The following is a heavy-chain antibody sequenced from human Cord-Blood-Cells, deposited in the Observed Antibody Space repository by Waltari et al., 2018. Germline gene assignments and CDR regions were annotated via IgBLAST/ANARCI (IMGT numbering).Heavy chain of an antibody. Sequence: QVQLVQSGAEVKKPGASVKVSCKASGYTFTSYDNNWVRQATGQGLEWMGWMNPNSGNTGNAQKVQGRGPITRNTSISTAYMELSSLRSEDTAVYYWARSLGSSSDPWGQGTLVTVSS. D-gene: IGHD6-6*01. CDR2: MNPNSGNT. CDR1: GYTFTSYD. J-gene: IGHJ5*02. V-gene: IGHV1-8*03. CDR3: ARSLGSSSDP.